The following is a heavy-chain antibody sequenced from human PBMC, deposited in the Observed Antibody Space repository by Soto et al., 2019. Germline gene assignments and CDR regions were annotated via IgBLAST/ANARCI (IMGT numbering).Heavy chain of an antibody. CDR3: ARHNRFDVWGSYRFYYYYGMDV. V-gene: IGHV4-39*01. Sequence: SETLSLTCTVSGGSISSSSYYWGWIRQPPGKGLEWIGSIYYSGSTYYNPSLKSRVTISVDTSKNQFSLKLSSVTAADTAVYYCARHNRFDVWGSYRFYYYYGMDVWGQGTTVTVSS. J-gene: IGHJ6*02. CDR1: GGSISSSSYY. D-gene: IGHD3-16*02. CDR2: IYYSGST.